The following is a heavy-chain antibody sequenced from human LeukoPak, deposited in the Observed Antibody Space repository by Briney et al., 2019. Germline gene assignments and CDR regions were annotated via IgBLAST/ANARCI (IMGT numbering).Heavy chain of an antibody. J-gene: IGHJ4*02. Sequence: PSETLSLTCAVYGGSFSGYYWSWIRQLPGKGLEWIREINHSGSTNYNPSLKSRVTISVDTSKNQISLKVSSVTAADTAVYYCASVELATTKFEYWGQGTLVTVSS. CDR2: INHSGST. V-gene: IGHV4-34*01. CDR1: GGSFSGYY. D-gene: IGHD5-24*01. CDR3: ASVELATTKFEY.